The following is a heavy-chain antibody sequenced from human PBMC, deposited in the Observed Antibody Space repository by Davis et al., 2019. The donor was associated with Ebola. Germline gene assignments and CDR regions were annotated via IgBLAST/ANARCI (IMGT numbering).Heavy chain of an antibody. J-gene: IGHJ6*02. V-gene: IGHV4-59*11. CDR1: GGSISSHY. D-gene: IGHD2-2*01. CDR2: IYYSGST. CDR3: ARESVVVPAAKYYYYYGMDV. Sequence: PSETLSLTCTVSGGSISSHYWSWIRQPPGKGLEWIGYIYYSGSTNYNPSLKSRVTISVDTSKNQFSLKLSSVTAADTAVYYCARESVVVPAAKYYYYYGMDVWGQGTTVTVSS.